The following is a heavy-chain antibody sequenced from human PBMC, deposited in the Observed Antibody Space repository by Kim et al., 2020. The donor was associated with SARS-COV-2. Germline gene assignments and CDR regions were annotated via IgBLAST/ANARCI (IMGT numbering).Heavy chain of an antibody. CDR1: GFTFSSYA. D-gene: IGHD3-10*01. J-gene: IGHJ6*02. CDR2: ISSNGGST. CDR3: ARGPYYGSGSSYYYGMDV. Sequence: GGSPRLSCAASGFTFSSYAMHWVRQAPGKGLEYVSAISSNGGSTYYANSVKGRFTISRDNSKNTLYLQMGSLRAEDMAVYYCARGPYYGSGSSYYYGMDVWGQGTAVTVSS. V-gene: IGHV3-64*01.